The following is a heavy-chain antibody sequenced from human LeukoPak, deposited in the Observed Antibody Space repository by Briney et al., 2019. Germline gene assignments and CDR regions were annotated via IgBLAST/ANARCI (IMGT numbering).Heavy chain of an antibody. CDR1: GFTVSSNY. V-gene: IGHV3-53*01. CDR2: IYSGGST. J-gene: IGHJ4*02. Sequence: GGSLRLSCAASGFTVSSNYMSWVRQAPGKGREWVSVIYSGGSTYYADSVKGRFTISRDNSKNTLYLQMNSLRAEDTAVYYCASHYDSSGYSSADYWGQGTLVTVSS. CDR3: ASHYDSSGYSSADY. D-gene: IGHD3-22*01.